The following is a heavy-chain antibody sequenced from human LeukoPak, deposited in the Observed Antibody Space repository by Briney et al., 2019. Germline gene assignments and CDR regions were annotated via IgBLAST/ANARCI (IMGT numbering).Heavy chain of an antibody. J-gene: IGHJ5*02. CDR1: GASISTYH. CDR2: IYNSGST. V-gene: IGHV4-4*07. D-gene: IGHD3-22*01. CDR3: ARAPPRGYYDTSGFYLGWFDP. Sequence: SETLSLTCTVSGASISTYHWTWIRQPAGKGLEWIGRIYNSGSTNYNPSLKSRVTMSEDTSKTQFPLKLSSVTAADTAVYYCARAPPRGYYDTSGFYLGWFDPWGQGTLVTVSS.